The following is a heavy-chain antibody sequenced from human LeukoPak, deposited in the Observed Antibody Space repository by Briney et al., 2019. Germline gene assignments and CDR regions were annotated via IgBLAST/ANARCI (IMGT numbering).Heavy chain of an antibody. CDR1: GFTFSSYA. V-gene: IGHV3-23*01. CDR3: AKFLPTHIVVANYYFDY. Sequence: GGSLRLSYAASGFTFSSYAMSWVRQAPGKGLEWVSAISGSGGSTYYADSVKGRFTISRDNSKNTLYLQMNSLRAEDTAVYYCAKFLPTHIVVANYYFDYWGQGTLVTVSS. CDR2: ISGSGGST. J-gene: IGHJ4*02. D-gene: IGHD2-21*01.